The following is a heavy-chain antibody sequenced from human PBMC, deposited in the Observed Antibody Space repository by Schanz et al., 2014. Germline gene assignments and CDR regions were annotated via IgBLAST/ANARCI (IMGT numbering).Heavy chain of an antibody. V-gene: IGHV4-59*08. CDR2: IYYSGST. CDR3: ARQYSGWSRFDP. D-gene: IGHD6-19*01. CDR1: GGSMSGYH. J-gene: IGHJ5*02. Sequence: QVQLQASGPGLVKPSETLSLTCTVSGGSMSGYHWIWIRQPPGRGLEWIGFIYYSGSTNYNPSLKIRVPISVDRSKNNSPLTLTSVTAADTGVYYCARQYSGWSRFDPWGQGIRVTVSS.